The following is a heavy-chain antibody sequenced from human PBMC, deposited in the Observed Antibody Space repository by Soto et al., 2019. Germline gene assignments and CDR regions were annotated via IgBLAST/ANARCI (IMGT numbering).Heavy chain of an antibody. CDR2: IYYSGST. J-gene: IGHJ4*02. D-gene: IGHD1-26*01. CDR1: GGSISSYY. CDR3: ERVLVGVAFDY. V-gene: IGHV4-59*01. Sequence: SETLSLTCTVSGGSISSYYWSWIRQPPGKGLEWIGYIYYSGSTNYNPSLKSRVTISVDTSKNQFSLKLSSVTAADTAVYYCERVLVGVAFDYWGQGTLVTVYS.